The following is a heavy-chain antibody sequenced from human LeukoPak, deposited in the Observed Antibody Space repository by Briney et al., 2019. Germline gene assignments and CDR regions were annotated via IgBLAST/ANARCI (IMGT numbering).Heavy chain of an antibody. V-gene: IGHV4-38-2*02. Sequence: SETLSLTCTVSGYSISSGYYWGWIRQPPGKGLEWIGSIYHSGSTYYNPSLKSRVTISVDTSKNQFSLKLSSVTAADTAVYYCARSPPTLEDWGLFDYWGQGTLVTVSS. D-gene: IGHD3-16*01. CDR1: GYSISSGYY. J-gene: IGHJ4*02. CDR3: ARSPPTLEDWGLFDY. CDR2: IYHSGST.